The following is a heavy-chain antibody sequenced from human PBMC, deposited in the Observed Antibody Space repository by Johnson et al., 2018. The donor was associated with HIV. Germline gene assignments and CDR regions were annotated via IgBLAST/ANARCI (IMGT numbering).Heavy chain of an antibody. Sequence: VQLVESGGGVVRPGGSLRLSCAPSGFTFDDYAMSWVRQAPGKGLEWVSDINWNGVSTGYADSGEGRFIISRDNSKNTLYLQMNSLRAEDTAVYYCARGRTPDAFDIWGQGTMVTVSS. CDR2: INWNGVST. D-gene: IGHD3-10*01. CDR3: ARGRTPDAFDI. J-gene: IGHJ3*02. CDR1: GFTFDDYA. V-gene: IGHV3-20*04.